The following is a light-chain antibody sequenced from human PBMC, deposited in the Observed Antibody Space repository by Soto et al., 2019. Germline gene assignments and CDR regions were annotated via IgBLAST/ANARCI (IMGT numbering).Light chain of an antibody. CDR3: QQYSIWRT. Sequence: EIVLTQSPGTLSLSPGERATLSCRASQSVTSSYLAWYQQKPGQAPRLLISDASTRATGIPARFSGSGSGTEFTLTISSLQSEDFAVYYCQQYSIWRTFGQGTKVDIK. V-gene: IGKV3-15*01. J-gene: IGKJ1*01. CDR1: QSVTSSY. CDR2: DAS.